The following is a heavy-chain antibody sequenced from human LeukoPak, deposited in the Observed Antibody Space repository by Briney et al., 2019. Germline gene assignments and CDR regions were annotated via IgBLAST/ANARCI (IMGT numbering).Heavy chain of an antibody. J-gene: IGHJ5*02. D-gene: IGHD2-15*01. V-gene: IGHV4-4*02. CDR1: GGSISSSNW. CDR3: AREVPGYGVVVAAVYNWFDP. Sequence: SETLSLTCAVSGGSISSSNWWSWVRQPPGKGLEWIGEIYHSGSTNYNPSLKSRVTISVDKSKNQFSLKLSSVTAADTAVYYCAREVPGYGVVVAAVYNWFDPWGQGTLVTVSS. CDR2: IYHSGST.